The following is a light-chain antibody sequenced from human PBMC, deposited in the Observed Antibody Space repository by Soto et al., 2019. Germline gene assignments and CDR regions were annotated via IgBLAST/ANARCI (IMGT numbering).Light chain of an antibody. CDR3: MQGRALPPE. J-gene: IGKJ1*01. CDR1: QSLLHSDGKTY. CDR2: DVS. V-gene: IGKV2-29*01. Sequence: IVMTQTPLSLSVALGQPAAISCKSSQSLLHSDGKTYLSWYLQSPGQPPHLLIYDVSTRFSGVPERFSGSGSGSDFTLTISRVEAEDAGVYYCMQGRALPPEFGQGTKVEIK.